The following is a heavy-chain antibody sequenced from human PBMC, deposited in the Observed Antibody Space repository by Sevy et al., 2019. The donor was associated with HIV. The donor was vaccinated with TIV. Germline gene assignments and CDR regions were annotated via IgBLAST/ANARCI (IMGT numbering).Heavy chain of an antibody. J-gene: IGHJ5*02. CDR1: GGSISSGDYY. CDR3: ARYCTRTSPHNWFDP. V-gene: IGHV4-30-4*01. D-gene: IGHD2-2*01. Sequence: SETLSLTCSVSGGSISSGDYYWTWMRQSPGKGLEWIGYIYYSVITYYNPSLKSRVIISIDTVKNQFSLKLSSVTAADTAVYYCARYCTRTSPHNWFDPWGQGTLVTVSS. CDR2: IYYSVIT.